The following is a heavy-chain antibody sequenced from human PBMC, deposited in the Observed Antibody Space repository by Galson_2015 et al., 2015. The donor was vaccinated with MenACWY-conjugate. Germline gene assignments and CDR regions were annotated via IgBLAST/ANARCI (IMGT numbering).Heavy chain of an antibody. Sequence: SLRICCAASGFTFSNAWITWVRQAPGKGLEWVGRIKSKTHNGTPDYAAPVNGRFTISRDDSRNTVYLQMNSLKTEDTAVYYCTRERGRYCSSTSCPPGYWGQGTMVTVSS. CDR1: GFTFSNAW. V-gene: IGHV3-15*01. D-gene: IGHD2-2*01. CDR2: IKSKTHNGTP. CDR3: TRERGRYCSSTSCPPGY. J-gene: IGHJ3*01.